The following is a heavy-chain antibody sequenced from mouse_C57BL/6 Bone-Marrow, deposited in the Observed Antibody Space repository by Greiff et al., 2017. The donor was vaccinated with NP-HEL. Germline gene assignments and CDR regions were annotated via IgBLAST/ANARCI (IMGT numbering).Heavy chain of an antibody. V-gene: IGHV5-4*01. CDR1: GFTFSSYA. CDR2: ISDGGSYT. D-gene: IGHD1-1*01. CDR3: ARDRRDYYGSRDWYFDV. J-gene: IGHJ1*03. Sequence: EVHLVESGGGLVKPGGSLKLSCAASGFTFSSYAMSWVRQTPEKRLEWVATISDGGSYTYYPDNVKGRFTISRDNAKNNLYLQMSHLKSEDTAMYYCARDRRDYYGSRDWYFDVWGTGTTVTVSS.